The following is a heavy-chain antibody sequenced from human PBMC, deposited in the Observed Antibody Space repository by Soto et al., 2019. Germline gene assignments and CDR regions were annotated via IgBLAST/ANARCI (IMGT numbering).Heavy chain of an antibody. CDR1: GGSTSSSGHY. CDR2: IYYSGST. D-gene: IGHD3-9*01. J-gene: IGHJ4*02. CDR3: ASFDRRFDY. V-gene: IGHV4-39*01. Sequence: PSETLSLTCTVSGGSTSSSGHYWGWIRQPPGKGLEWIGNIYYSGSTYYNPSLKSRVTIWVDTSKNQFSLMVSSVTAADTAVYYCASFDRRFDYWGQGTLVTVSS.